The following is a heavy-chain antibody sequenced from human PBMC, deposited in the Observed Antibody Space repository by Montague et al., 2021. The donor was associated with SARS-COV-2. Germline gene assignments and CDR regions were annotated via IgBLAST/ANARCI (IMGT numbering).Heavy chain of an antibody. Sequence: SETLSLTCAVSGGSISSDNWWTWVRQPPGKGLEWIGEISYTGSTNYNPSLNSRVSISSDTSRNHFSLKLTSVTAADTAVYYCARQDSCWTYFAHWGQGTLVTVSS. V-gene: IGHV4-4*02. CDR2: ISYTGST. J-gene: IGHJ4*02. CDR1: GGSISSDNW. D-gene: IGHD5-12*01. CDR3: ARQDSCWTYFAH.